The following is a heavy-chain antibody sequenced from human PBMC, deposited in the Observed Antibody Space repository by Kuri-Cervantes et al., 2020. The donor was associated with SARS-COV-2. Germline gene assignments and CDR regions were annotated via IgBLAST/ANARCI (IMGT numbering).Heavy chain of an antibody. D-gene: IGHD2-8*01. Sequence: GESLKISCAACGFTFSSYDMHWVHQAPGRGLEWVSAISGTGATAYYADSVKGRFTISRDNSNNTLYLQMNSLRAEDAAVYYCAKPKHCVYGVCYTARIVGTTYSWGQGALVTVSS. J-gene: IGHJ5*02. CDR3: AKPKHCVYGVCYTARIVGTTYS. V-gene: IGHV3-23*01. CDR1: GFTFSSYD. CDR2: ISGTGATA.